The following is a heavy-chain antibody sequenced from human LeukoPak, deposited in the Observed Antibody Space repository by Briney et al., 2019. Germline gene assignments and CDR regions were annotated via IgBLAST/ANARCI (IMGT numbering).Heavy chain of an antibody. V-gene: IGHV4-59*08. Sequence: PSETLSLTCTGSGGSISSYYWSWIRQPPGKGLEWIGYIYKSESTNYNPSLKSRVTMSVDTSKNQFSLKVSSVTAADTAVYYCARRYYGSGSYAMDVWGQGTTVIVSS. J-gene: IGHJ6*02. CDR2: IYKSEST. CDR3: ARRYYGSGSYAMDV. CDR1: GGSISSYY. D-gene: IGHD3-10*01.